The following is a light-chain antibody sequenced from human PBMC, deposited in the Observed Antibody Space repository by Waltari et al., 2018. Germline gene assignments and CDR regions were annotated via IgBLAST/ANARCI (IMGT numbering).Light chain of an antibody. J-gene: IGLJ2*01. Sequence: QSALTQPASVSGSPGQSITISCTGTSSDGGDYNYVSWYQQHPGKVPKLMIFEVTNRPSGVSNRCSGSKAGNTASLSISGLQAEDEADYYCCSYTSSHTVVFGGGTKLTVL. CDR1: SSDGGDYNY. CDR3: CSYTSSHTVV. V-gene: IGLV2-14*01. CDR2: EVT.